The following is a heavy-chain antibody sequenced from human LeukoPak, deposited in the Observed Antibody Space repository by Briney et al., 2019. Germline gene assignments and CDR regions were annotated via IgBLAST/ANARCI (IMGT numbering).Heavy chain of an antibody. CDR3: ARDRPPGGSGSSTY. D-gene: IGHD3-10*01. J-gene: IGHJ4*02. CDR2: ISAYNGNT. Sequence: GASVKVSCKASGGTFSSYAISWVRQAPGQGLEWMGWISAYNGNTNYAQKLQGRVTMTTDTSTSTAYMELRSLRSDDTAVYYCARDRPPGGSGSSTYWGQGTLVTVSS. CDR1: GGTFSSYA. V-gene: IGHV1-18*01.